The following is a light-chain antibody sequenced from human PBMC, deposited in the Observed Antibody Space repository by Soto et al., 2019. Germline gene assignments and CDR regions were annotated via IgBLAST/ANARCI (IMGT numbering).Light chain of an antibody. V-gene: IGKV3-11*01. J-gene: IGKJ4*01. Sequence: EIVLTQSPVTLSLSPGERATLSCRGSQSVSSYLAWYQHKPGQAPRLLIYDASNRATGTPARISGSGSGTAFTLTIGSLEPEDFAVYYCQQRSDWPLTFGGGTKVEIK. CDR2: DAS. CDR1: QSVSSY. CDR3: QQRSDWPLT.